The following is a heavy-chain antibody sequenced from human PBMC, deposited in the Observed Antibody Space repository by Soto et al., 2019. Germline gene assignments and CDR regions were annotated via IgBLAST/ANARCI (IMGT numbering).Heavy chain of an antibody. CDR2: INPSGGST. J-gene: IGHJ6*02. D-gene: IGHD3-3*01. CDR3: ARDGVPINTAIFGEDYYYSGMDV. Sequence: ASVKVSCKASGYTFTSYYMHWVRQAPGQGLEWMGIINPSGGSTSYAQKFQGRVTMTRDTSTSTVYMELSSLRSEDTAVYYCARDGVPINTAIFGEDYYYSGMDVWGQGTTVTVS. CDR1: GYTFTSYY. V-gene: IGHV1-46*01.